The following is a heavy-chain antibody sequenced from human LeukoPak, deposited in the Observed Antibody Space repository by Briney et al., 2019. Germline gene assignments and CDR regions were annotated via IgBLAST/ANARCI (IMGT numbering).Heavy chain of an antibody. D-gene: IGHD3-10*01. J-gene: IGHJ3*02. CDR3: ARAGSLGSDAFDI. Sequence: SETLSLTCTVSGDSINNYYWSWIRQPPGKGLEWIGYIYYSGSTNYNPSLKSRVTISVDTSKNQFSLKLSSVTAADTAVYYCARAGSLGSDAFDIWGQGTMVTVSS. V-gene: IGHV4-59*01. CDR2: IYYSGST. CDR1: GDSINNYY.